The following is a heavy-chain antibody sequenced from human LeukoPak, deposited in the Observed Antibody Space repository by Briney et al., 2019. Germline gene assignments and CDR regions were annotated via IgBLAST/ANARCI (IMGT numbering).Heavy chain of an antibody. CDR3: ARDNAYSSGWDFDY. V-gene: IGHV3-74*01. CDR2: INSDGSTI. D-gene: IGHD6-19*01. Sequence: GGALRLSCAASGFTLSSYWVDWVRPTPGEGVGLVSPINSDGSTISYADSVKGRFTISRDDAKNTLYLQMNSLGAEDTAVYYCARDNAYSSGWDFDYWGQGTLVTVSS. CDR1: GFTLSSYW. J-gene: IGHJ4*02.